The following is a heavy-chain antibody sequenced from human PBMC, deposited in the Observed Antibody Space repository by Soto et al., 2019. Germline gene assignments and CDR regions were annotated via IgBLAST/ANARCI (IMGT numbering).Heavy chain of an antibody. CDR1: GFTFSSYW. V-gene: IGHV3-7*01. D-gene: IGHD3-3*01. CDR3: ASHGEQYDFWCCYWTH. Sequence: GGSLRLSCAASGFTFSSYWMSWVRQAPGKGLEWVANIKQDGSEKYYVDSVKGRFTIVRDNAKNSLYLQMNSLRAEDTAVFYCASHGEQYDFWCCYWTHWGQGTLVTVSS. J-gene: IGHJ4*02. CDR2: IKQDGSEK.